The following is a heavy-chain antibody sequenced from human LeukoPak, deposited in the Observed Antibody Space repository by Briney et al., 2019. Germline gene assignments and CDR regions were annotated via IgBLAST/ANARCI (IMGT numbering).Heavy chain of an antibody. CDR1: GSTFSSYE. CDR2: ISSSGSTI. D-gene: IGHD2-15*01. V-gene: IGHV3-48*03. J-gene: IGHJ4*02. CDR3: ARKDSAGDYFDY. Sequence: GGSLRLSCAASGSTFSSYEMNWVRQAPGKGLEWVSYISSSGSTIYYADSVMGRFTISRDNAKNSLYLQMNSLRAEDTAVYYCARKDSAGDYFDYWGQGTLVTVSS.